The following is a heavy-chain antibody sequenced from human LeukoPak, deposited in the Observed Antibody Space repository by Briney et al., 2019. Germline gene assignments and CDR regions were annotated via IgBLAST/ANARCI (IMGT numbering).Heavy chain of an antibody. CDR3: ARWGVSLDY. CDR1: GFTFSSYG. J-gene: IGHJ4*02. CDR2: IWYDGSNK. V-gene: IGHV3-33*01. D-gene: IGHD1-26*01. Sequence: PGRSLRLSCAASGFTFSSYGMHWVRQAPGKGLEWVAVIWYDGSNKYYADSVKGRFTISRDNSKNTVSLQLNSLRAEDTAVYYCARWGVSLDYWGQGTPVTVSS.